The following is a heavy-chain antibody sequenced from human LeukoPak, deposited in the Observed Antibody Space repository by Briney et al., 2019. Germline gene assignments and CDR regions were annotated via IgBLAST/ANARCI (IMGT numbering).Heavy chain of an antibody. Sequence: ASVKVSCKASGYQFISHTMSWVRQAPGQGLEWMGWINTKTANPTYAQDFTGRFVFSLDTSVSTAYLQISGLEAGDAAVYYCARVAGFGERGMDVWGQGTTVTVSS. D-gene: IGHD3-10*01. CDR2: INTKTANP. J-gene: IGHJ6*02. CDR1: GYQFISHT. CDR3: ARVAGFGERGMDV. V-gene: IGHV7-4-1*02.